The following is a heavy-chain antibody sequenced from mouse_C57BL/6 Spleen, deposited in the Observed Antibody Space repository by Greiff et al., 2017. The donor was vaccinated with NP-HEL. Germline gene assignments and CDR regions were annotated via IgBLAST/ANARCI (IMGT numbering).Heavy chain of an antibody. Sequence: EVQLQQSGPELVKPGASVKISCKASGYTFTDYYMNWVKQSHGKSLEWIGDINPNNGGTSYNQKFKGKATLTVDKSSSTAYMELRSLTSEDSAVYYCARADTYYSNYVGAMDYWGQGTSVTVSS. CDR2: INPNNGGT. CDR1: GYTFTDYY. J-gene: IGHJ4*01. V-gene: IGHV1-26*01. CDR3: ARADTYYSNYVGAMDY. D-gene: IGHD2-5*01.